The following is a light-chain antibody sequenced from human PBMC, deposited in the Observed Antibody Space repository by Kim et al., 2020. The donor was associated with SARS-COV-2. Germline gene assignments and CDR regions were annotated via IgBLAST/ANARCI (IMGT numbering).Light chain of an antibody. CDR2: QDS. V-gene: IGLV3-1*01. Sequence: VSPGQTATITCSGDKLGDRYVCWYQQRPGQSPMLVIYQDSTRPSGIPDRFSGSSSGNTATLTISGTQAADEADYYCRAWDSSTAVFGGGTQLTVL. CDR3: RAWDSSTAV. J-gene: IGLJ2*01. CDR1: KLGDRY.